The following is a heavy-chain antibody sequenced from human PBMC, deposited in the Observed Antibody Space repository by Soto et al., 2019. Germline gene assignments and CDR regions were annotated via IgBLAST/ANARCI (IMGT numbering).Heavy chain of an antibody. V-gene: IGHV1-18*01. CDR2: INTYNVNT. Sequence: QVQLVQSGAEVKNHGASVKVSCKASGYTFTRYGIGWARQAPGQGLEWMGWINTYNVNTNYAQNVQGRVTLTTDTSTSTAYMELRSLRSNDTAIYYCAMVDVYVTPSPQDVWGQGTTVIVSS. CDR1: GYTFTRYG. J-gene: IGHJ6*02. CDR3: AMVDVYVTPSPQDV. D-gene: IGHD3-16*01.